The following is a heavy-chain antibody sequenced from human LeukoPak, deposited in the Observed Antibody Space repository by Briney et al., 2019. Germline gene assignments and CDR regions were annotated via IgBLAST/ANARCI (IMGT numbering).Heavy chain of an antibody. Sequence: GGSLRPSCAASGFTFSSHWMTWIRQAPGKGLEWVASIKKDVGEKFYVDSVKGRFTISRDNSKNTLYLQMNSLRAEDTAVYYCAKDDYGDHRAFDYWGQGTLVTVSS. CDR1: GFTFSSHW. J-gene: IGHJ4*02. CDR3: AKDDYGDHRAFDY. V-gene: IGHV3-7*01. CDR2: IKKDVGEK. D-gene: IGHD4-17*01.